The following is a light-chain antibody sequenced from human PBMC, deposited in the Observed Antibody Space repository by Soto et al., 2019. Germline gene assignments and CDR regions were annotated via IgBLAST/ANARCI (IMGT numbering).Light chain of an antibody. CDR1: GSNIGADYE. V-gene: IGLV1-40*01. Sequence: QSVLTQPPSVSGAPGQRVTISCAGSGSNIGADYEVHWYQQLPGTAPKLLLYGDNNRPSGVPDRFSGSKSGTSASLAITGLQAEDEADYYCQSYDRSLSGVVFGGGTKLTVL. J-gene: IGLJ2*01. CDR3: QSYDRSLSGVV. CDR2: GDN.